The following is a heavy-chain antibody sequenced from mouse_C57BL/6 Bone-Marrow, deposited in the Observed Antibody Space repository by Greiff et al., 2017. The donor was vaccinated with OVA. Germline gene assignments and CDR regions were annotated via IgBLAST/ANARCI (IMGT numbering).Heavy chain of an antibody. D-gene: IGHD2-2*01. J-gene: IGHJ3*01. V-gene: IGHV1-22*01. CDR1: GYTFTDYN. Sequence: VQLKESGPELVKPGASVKMSCKASGYTFTDYNMHWVKQSHGKSLEWIGYINLNNGGTSYNQKFKGKATLTVNKSSSTAYMELRSLTSEDSAVYYCAREVTTRFAYWGQGTLVTVSA. CDR2: INLNNGGT. CDR3: AREVTTRFAY.